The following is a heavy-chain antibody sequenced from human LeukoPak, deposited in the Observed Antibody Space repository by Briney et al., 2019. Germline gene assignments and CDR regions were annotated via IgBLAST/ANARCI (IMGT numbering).Heavy chain of an antibody. Sequence: ASVKVSCKASGYTFTGYYMHWVRQAPGQGLEWMGWINPDSGDTHYAQKFQGRVTMTRDTSINTAYMELSRLRSDDTAVYYCARDQAFVYCSGGTCYDDYWGQGSLVTVSS. V-gene: IGHV1-2*02. J-gene: IGHJ4*02. D-gene: IGHD2-15*01. CDR3: ARDQAFVYCSGGTCYDDY. CDR2: INPDSGDT. CDR1: GYTFTGYY.